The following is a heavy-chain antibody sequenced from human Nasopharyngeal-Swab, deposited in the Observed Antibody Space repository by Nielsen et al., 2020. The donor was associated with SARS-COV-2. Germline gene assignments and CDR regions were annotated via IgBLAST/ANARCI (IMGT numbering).Heavy chain of an antibody. CDR3: AKVNWNRKREGRDR. D-gene: IGHD1-1*01. Sequence: GEALKISCSASGFIFANCPMSRDRQAPGKGLEWVASINNGKTFYADFVEGRFTISRDDSKSTLYLQMNSLTGEDTATYYCAKVNWNRKREGRDRWGPGTLVTVSS. CDR2: INNGKT. V-gene: IGHV3-23*05. CDR1: GFIFANCP. J-gene: IGHJ5*02.